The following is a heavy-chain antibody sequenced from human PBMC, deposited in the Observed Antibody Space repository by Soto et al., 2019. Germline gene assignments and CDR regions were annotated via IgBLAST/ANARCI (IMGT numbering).Heavy chain of an antibody. CDR3: ARGGPVDTAMDHNWFDP. J-gene: IGHJ5*02. CDR1: GDSVSSNSAA. V-gene: IGHV6-1*01. CDR2: AYYRSKWYN. Sequence: PSQTLSLTCAISGDSVSSNSAAWNWIRQSPSRGLEWLGRAYYRSKWYNDYAVSVKSRITINPDTSKNQFSLQLNSVTPEDTAVYYCARGGPVDTAMDHNWFDPWGQGTLVTVSS. D-gene: IGHD5-18*01.